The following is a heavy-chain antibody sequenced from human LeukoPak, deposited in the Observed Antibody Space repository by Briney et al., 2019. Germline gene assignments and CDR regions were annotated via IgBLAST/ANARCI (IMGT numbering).Heavy chain of an antibody. CDR3: ARTMVRGVIIDEMSLLGFDY. CDR1: GYTFTSYA. J-gene: IGHJ4*02. CDR2: INAGNGNT. D-gene: IGHD3-10*01. V-gene: IGHV1-3*01. Sequence: GASVKVSCKASGYTFTSYAMHWVRQAPGQRLEWMGWINAGNGNTKYSQKFQGRVTITRDTSASTAYMELSSLRSEDTAVYYCARTMVRGVIIDEMSLLGFDYWGQGTLVTVSS.